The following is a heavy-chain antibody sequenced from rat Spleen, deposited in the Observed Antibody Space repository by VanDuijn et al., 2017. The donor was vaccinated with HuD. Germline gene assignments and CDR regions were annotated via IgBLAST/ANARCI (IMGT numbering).Heavy chain of an antibody. CDR3: SRDEYRGNWGFAY. V-gene: IGHV2-30*01. J-gene: IGHJ3*01. CDR2: IWGDGST. Sequence: QVQLKESGPGLVQPSQTLSLTCTVSGFSLTSYNVHWVRQPTGKGLEWMGVIWGDGSTAYNSGIKSRLSISRDTSKSQVFLKLNSLQTEDTAIYFCSRDEYRGNWGFAYWGQGTLVTVSS. CDR1: GFSLTSYN. D-gene: IGHD1-5*01.